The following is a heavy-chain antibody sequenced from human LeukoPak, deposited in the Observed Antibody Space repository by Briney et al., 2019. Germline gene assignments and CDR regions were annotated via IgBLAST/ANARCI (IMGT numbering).Heavy chain of an antibody. CDR3: AKGWQLVDY. CDR2: TSYDGSNK. V-gene: IGHV3-30*04. D-gene: IGHD6-13*01. CDR1: GFTFSSYA. Sequence: GRSLRLSCAASGFTFSSYAMHWVRQAPGKGLEWVSATSYDGSNKYFADSVKGRFTISRDNSKNTLYLQMNSLRAEDTAVYYCAKGWQLVDYWGQGTLVTVSS. J-gene: IGHJ4*02.